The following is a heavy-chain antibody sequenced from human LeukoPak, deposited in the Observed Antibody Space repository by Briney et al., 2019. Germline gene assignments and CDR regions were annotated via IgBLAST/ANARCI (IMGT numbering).Heavy chain of an antibody. CDR3: GIVIVPAAAIDY. V-gene: IGHV1-18*01. D-gene: IGHD2-2*01. Sequence: ASVKVSCKSSGYTFTNFGVTWARQAPGQGLEWMGWISTYNANTDYALKLQGRVTMTTDTSTSTAYLELRSLRSDDTAVYYCGIVIVPAAAIDYWGQGTLVTVSS. J-gene: IGHJ4*02. CDR1: GYTFTNFG. CDR2: ISTYNANT.